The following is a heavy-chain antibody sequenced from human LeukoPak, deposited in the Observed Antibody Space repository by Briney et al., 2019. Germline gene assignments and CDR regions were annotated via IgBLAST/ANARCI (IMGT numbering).Heavy chain of an antibody. D-gene: IGHD6-19*01. CDR1: GFTVSSNY. CDR2: IYSGGST. V-gene: IGHV3-53*01. J-gene: IGHJ4*02. CDR3: ARSPLYSSGYFFDY. Sequence: GGSLRLSCAASGFTVSSNYMSWVRQAPGKGLEWVSVIYSGGSTYYADSVKGRYTISRDNSKNTLYLQMNSLRAEDTAVYYCARSPLYSSGYFFDYWGQGTLVTVSS.